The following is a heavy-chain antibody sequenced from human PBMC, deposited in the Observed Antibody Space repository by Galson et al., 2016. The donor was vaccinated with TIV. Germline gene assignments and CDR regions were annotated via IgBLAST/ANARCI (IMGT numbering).Heavy chain of an antibody. Sequence: SETLSLTCTVSGFSIASGYFWGWIRQPPGKGLEWLGNMHQSGSSYYNPSLKSRLTISVDTSKNQFSLTLRSVTAADSAVYHCARDCTSSTCRIYYYGMDVWGQGTTVTVSS. CDR3: ARDCTSSTCRIYYYGMDV. D-gene: IGHD2-15*01. J-gene: IGHJ6*02. CDR2: MHQSGSS. CDR1: GFSIASGYF. V-gene: IGHV4-38-2*02.